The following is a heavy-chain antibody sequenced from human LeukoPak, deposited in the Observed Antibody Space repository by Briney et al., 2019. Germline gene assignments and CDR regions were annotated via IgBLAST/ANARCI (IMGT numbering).Heavy chain of an antibody. CDR2: ISAYNGNT. CDR1: GYTFTSYG. CDR3: ARDSDQTGAFDI. D-gene: IGHD3-10*01. J-gene: IGHJ3*02. V-gene: IGHV1-18*01. Sequence: ASVKVSCKASGYTFTSYGISWVRQAPGQGLEWMGWISAYNGNTNYAQKLQGRVTMTTDTSTSTAYMELRSLGSDDTAVYYCARDSDQTGAFDIWGQGTMVTVSS.